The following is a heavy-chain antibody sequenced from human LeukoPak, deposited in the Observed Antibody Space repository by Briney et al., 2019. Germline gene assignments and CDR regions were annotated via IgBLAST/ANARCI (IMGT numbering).Heavy chain of an antibody. Sequence: SSETLSLTCTVSGGSISSSSYYWGWIRQPPGKGLEWIGYIYYSGDTYYNPSLERRVTISVDTSKNQFSLKLNSVTAADTAVYYCARVRGYSGYDVLYFFDYWGQGTLATVSS. D-gene: IGHD5-12*01. J-gene: IGHJ4*02. V-gene: IGHV4-30-4*08. CDR3: ARVRGYSGYDVLYFFDY. CDR2: IYYSGDT. CDR1: GGSISSSSYY.